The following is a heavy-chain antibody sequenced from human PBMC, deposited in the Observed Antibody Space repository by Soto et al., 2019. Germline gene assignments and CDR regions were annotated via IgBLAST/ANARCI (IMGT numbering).Heavy chain of an antibody. CDR2: IGPDGTDI. V-gene: IGHV3-74*03. J-gene: IGHJ6*02. CDR3: AKGARWSYYYGMDV. D-gene: IGHD1-1*01. Sequence: GGSLRLSCSDSGFTFGNFWIHWVRQAPGKGLEWVSHIGPDGTDIVYADSVKGRFTISRDNSKNTLYLQMNSLRAEDTAVYYCAKGARWSYYYGMDVWGQGTTVTVSS. CDR1: GFTFGNFW.